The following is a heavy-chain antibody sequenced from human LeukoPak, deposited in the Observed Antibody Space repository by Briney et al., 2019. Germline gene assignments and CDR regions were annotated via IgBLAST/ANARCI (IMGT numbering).Heavy chain of an antibody. J-gene: IGHJ6*03. D-gene: IGHD6-6*01. V-gene: IGHV1-2*02. CDR1: GYTFSAFY. CDR2: INPDSGGS. Sequence: ASVKVSCKTSGYTFSAFYMHWVRQAPGQGPEWMGWINPDSGGSEYGQKFQGRVTFTSDTSSTTIYMEVRSLKSDDTAVYYCAGGPYGSSEIYYYYYFMDVWGKGTTVTVSS. CDR3: AGGPYGSSEIYYYYYFMDV.